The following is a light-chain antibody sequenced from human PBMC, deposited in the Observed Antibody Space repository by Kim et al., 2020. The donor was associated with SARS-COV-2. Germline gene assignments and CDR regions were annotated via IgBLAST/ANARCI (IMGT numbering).Light chain of an antibody. CDR2: GAS. CDR3: QQYKNWPPYT. V-gene: IGKV3-15*01. J-gene: IGKJ2*01. CDR1: ESVNVN. Sequence: EIVMTQSPATLSVSPGERATLSCRVSESVNVNLAWYQQKPGQAPRLLIYGASTRATSIPARFSGSGSGTEFTLTISSLQSEDFAVYYCQQYKNWPPYTFGQGTKLEIK.